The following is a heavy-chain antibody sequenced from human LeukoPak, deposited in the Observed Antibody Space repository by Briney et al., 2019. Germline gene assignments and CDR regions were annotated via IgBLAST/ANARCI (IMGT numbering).Heavy chain of an antibody. CDR2: IYYSGST. CDR3: AGSNAYSSGYYRFDY. CDR1: GGSISSYY. D-gene: IGHD3-22*01. Sequence: SETLSLTCTVSGGSISSYYWSWIRQPPGKGLEWIGYIYYSGSTNYNPSLKSRVTISVDTSKNQFSLKLSSVTAADTAVYYCAGSNAYSSGYYRFDYWGQGTLVTVSS. J-gene: IGHJ4*02. V-gene: IGHV4-59*01.